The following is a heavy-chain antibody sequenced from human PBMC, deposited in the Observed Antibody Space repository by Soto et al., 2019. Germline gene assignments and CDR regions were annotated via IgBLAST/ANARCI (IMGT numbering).Heavy chain of an antibody. V-gene: IGHV3-11*01. J-gene: IGHJ4*02. Sequence: PGGSLRLSCAASGFTFSDYYMSWIRQAPGNVLEWVSYITSRGSTIYYADSVKGRFTISRDNAKNSLYLQMNSLRADDTAVYYCARDRGYCSGGSCYAPDYWGQGTLVTVSS. CDR2: ITSRGSTI. CDR1: GFTFSDYY. CDR3: ARDRGYCSGGSCYAPDY. D-gene: IGHD2-15*01.